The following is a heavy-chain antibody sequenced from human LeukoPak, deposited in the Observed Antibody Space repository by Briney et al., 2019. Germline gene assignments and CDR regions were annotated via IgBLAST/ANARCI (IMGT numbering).Heavy chain of an antibody. CDR1: GGSISSGSYY. CDR3: ASEGLAVAGSFVY. J-gene: IGHJ4*02. D-gene: IGHD6-19*01. Sequence: PSQTLSLTCTVSGGSISSGSYYWSWIRQPAGKGLEWIGRVYTSGSTNYNPSLKSRVTISVDTSKNQLTLRLTSLTAADTAVYYCASEGLAVAGSFVYWGRGTLVTVSS. V-gene: IGHV4-61*02. CDR2: VYTSGST.